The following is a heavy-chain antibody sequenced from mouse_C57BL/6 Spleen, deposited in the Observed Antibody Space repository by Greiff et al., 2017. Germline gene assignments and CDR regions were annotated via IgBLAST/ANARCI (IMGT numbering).Heavy chain of an antibody. D-gene: IGHD1-1*01. CDR2: ISYDGSN. V-gene: IGHV3-6*01. Sequence: EVKLQESGPGLVKPSQSLSLTCSVTGYSITSGYYWNWIRQFPGNKLEWMGYISYDGSNNYNPSLKNRISITRDTSKNQFFLKLNSVTTEDTATYYCARVRSTRYWYFDVWGTGTTVTVSS. J-gene: IGHJ1*03. CDR3: ARVRSTRYWYFDV. CDR1: GYSITSGYY.